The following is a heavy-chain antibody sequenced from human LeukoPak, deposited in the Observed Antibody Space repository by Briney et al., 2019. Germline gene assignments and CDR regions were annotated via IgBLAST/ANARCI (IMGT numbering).Heavy chain of an antibody. J-gene: IGHJ4*02. D-gene: IGHD6-13*01. CDR3: ARGGGIIAAAVVD. CDR1: GFTFRSYW. CDR2: INSDGSTT. V-gene: IGHV3-74*01. Sequence: GGSLRLSCAASGFTFRSYWMHWARQAPGKGLVWVSRINSDGSTTNYADSVKGRFSISRDNAKNTLFLQMNSLRAEDTAVHYWARGGGIIAAAVVDWGQGTLVTVSS.